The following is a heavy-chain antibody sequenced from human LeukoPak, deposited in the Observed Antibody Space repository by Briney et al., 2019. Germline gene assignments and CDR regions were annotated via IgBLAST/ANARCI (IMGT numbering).Heavy chain of an antibody. Sequence: ASVKVSCKASGYTFTGYYMHWVRQAPGQGLEWMGWINSNSGGTNYAQKFQGRVTMTRDTSISTAYMELSRLRSDDTAVYYCASNVDIVAEGFDYWGQGTLVTVSS. CDR3: ASNVDIVAEGFDY. D-gene: IGHD5-12*01. CDR2: INSNSGGT. V-gene: IGHV1-2*02. CDR1: GYTFTGYY. J-gene: IGHJ4*02.